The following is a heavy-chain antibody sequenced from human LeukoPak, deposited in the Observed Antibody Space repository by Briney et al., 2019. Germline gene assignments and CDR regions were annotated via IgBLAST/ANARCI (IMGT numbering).Heavy chain of an antibody. D-gene: IGHD6-6*01. Sequence: GSLRLSCAASEFTFSSYAMSWVRQAPGKGLEWVSAISGSGGSTYYADSVKGRFTISRDNSKNTLYLQMNSLRAEDTAVYYCAKDSGYSTSAYFDYWGQGTLVTVSS. CDR2: ISGSGGST. V-gene: IGHV3-23*01. J-gene: IGHJ4*02. CDR1: EFTFSSYA. CDR3: AKDSGYSTSAYFDY.